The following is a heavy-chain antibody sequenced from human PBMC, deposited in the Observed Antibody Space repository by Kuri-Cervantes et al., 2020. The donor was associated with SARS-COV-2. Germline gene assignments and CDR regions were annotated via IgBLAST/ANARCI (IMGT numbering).Heavy chain of an antibody. CDR3: AKDQGMGPKGTVDY. J-gene: IGHJ4*02. D-gene: IGHD4-11*01. CDR2: IKPDGSDT. Sequence: GGSLRLSCAASGFNFRSYWMSWVRQAPGKGLEWVAKIKPDGSDTFYGDSLKGRFTISRDNSKNTLYLQMNSLRAEDTAVYYCAKDQGMGPKGTVDYWGQGTLVTVSS. CDR1: GFNFRSYW. V-gene: IGHV3-7*05.